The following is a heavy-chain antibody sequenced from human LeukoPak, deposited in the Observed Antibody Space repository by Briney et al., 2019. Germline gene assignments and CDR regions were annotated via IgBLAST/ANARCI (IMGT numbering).Heavy chain of an antibody. CDR1: GGSITSYY. V-gene: IGHV4-59*01. J-gene: IGHJ4*02. D-gene: IGHD3-10*01. CDR2: ISYSGST. CDR3: ARVAGYGSGSYPDY. Sequence: AETLSLTCTVSGGSITSYYWGWIRQPPGKGLEWMGYISYSGSTTYNPSLKSRITISVDTSKTQFSLQLTSVTPADTAVYYCARVAGYGSGSYPDYWGQGVLVTVSS.